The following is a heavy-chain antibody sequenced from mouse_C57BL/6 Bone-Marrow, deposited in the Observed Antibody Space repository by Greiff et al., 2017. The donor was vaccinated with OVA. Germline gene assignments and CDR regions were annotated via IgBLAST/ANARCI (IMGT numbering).Heavy chain of an antibody. Sequence: EVKLVESGGGLVQPGGSLKLSCAASGFTFSDYYMYWVRQTPEKRLEWVAYISNGGGSTYYQDTVKGRFTITRDKAKNTLYLQMSRLKSEDTAMYYCERQLGSTLYYAMDYWGQGTSVTVSS. CDR3: ERQLGSTLYYAMDY. CDR1: GFTFSDYY. D-gene: IGHD1-1*01. CDR2: ISNGGGST. V-gene: IGHV5-12*01. J-gene: IGHJ4*01.